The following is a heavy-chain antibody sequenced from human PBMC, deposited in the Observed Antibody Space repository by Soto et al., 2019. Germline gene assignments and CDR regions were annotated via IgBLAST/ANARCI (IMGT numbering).Heavy chain of an antibody. J-gene: IGHJ5*02. Sequence: NPSETLSLTCTVSGAALSSGGYFYTWVRQPPGKGLEWLGYIYYSGGTNCNPSLKSRVTISLDKSKSQFSLRLISVTAADTAVYYCTREQSDDNYFDPWGQGTLVTVSS. CDR3: TREQSDDNYFDP. CDR2: IYYSGGT. CDR1: GAALSSGGYF. V-gene: IGHV4-61*08. D-gene: IGHD6-19*01.